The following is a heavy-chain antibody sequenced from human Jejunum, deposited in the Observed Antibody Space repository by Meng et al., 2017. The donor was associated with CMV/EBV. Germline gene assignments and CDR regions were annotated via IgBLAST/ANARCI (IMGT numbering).Heavy chain of an antibody. D-gene: IGHD6-19*01. V-gene: IGHV4-4*07. CDR1: GGSMISYY. J-gene: IGHJ4*02. Sequence: QVHLQESGPGRVKPSETLSLTCSVSGGSMISYYWSWIRQPAGKGLEWIGHIYTSGSTNYSPSLKSRVTMSLDTAKNQFSLKVSSVTAADTAVYYCARLSKDGWSTFDYWGQGTLVTVSS. CDR2: IYTSGST. CDR3: ARLSKDGWSTFDY.